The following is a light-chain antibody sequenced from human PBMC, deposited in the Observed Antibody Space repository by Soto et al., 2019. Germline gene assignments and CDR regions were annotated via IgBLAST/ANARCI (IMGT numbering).Light chain of an antibody. CDR2: AAS. J-gene: IGKJ1*01. CDR1: QSISSY. CDR3: QQSYSTPRT. Sequence: DIQMTQSPSSLSASVGDGLIITCRASQSISSYLNWYQQKPGKAPKLLIYAASSLQSGVPSRFSGSGSGTDFTLTISSLQPEDFATYYCQQSYSTPRTFGQGTKVDIK. V-gene: IGKV1-39*01.